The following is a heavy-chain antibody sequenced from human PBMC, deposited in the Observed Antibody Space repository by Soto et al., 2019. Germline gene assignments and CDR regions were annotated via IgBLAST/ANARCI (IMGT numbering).Heavy chain of an antibody. CDR1: GGSISSYY. CDR3: ARDRYGSGSYYYYGMGV. D-gene: IGHD3-10*01. Sequence: SETLSLTCTVSGGSISSYYWSWIRQPPGKGLEWIGYIYYSGSTNYNPSLKSRVTISVDTSKNQFSLKLSSVTAADTAVYYCARDRYGSGSYYYYGMGVWGQGTTVTVSS. V-gene: IGHV4-59*01. CDR2: IYYSGST. J-gene: IGHJ6*02.